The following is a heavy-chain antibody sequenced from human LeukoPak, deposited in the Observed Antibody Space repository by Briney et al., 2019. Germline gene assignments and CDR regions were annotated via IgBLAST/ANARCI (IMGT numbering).Heavy chain of an antibody. Sequence: ASVKVSCKTSGYTFTDYNIHWLRQAPGQGLEWMGWISPNSGGTNYAQRFQGMVTMTRDTSISTAYMGLSSLKSDDTATYYCSVWFGELSHWGQGTLVTVSS. CDR1: GYTFTDYN. J-gene: IGHJ4*02. CDR3: SVWFGELSH. CDR2: ISPNSGGT. D-gene: IGHD3-10*01. V-gene: IGHV1-2*02.